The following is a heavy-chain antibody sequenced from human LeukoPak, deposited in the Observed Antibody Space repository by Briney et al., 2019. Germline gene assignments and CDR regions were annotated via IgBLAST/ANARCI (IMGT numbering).Heavy chain of an antibody. Sequence: SETLSLTCTVSGGSIRGYFWSWIRQPAGKGLEWIGRIYTSGSTDYNPSLKSRVTLSVDTSQNRFFLKLTSVTAAHTAVYYCAKYDSGSLLLWGQGTLVTVSS. CDR2: IYTSGST. D-gene: IGHD3-10*01. J-gene: IGHJ4*02. V-gene: IGHV4-4*07. CDR1: GGSIRGYF. CDR3: AKYDSGSLLL.